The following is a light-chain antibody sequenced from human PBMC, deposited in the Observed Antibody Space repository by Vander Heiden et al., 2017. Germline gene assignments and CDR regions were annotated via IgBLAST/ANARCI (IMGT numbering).Light chain of an antibody. V-gene: IGLV1-40*01. CDR1: RSNMGTGYD. J-gene: IGLJ3*02. Sequence: QPFLTQPPPVSGAPGQGVTISCTGSRSNMGTGYDVHWYQQRPGTAPKLLIYDNNNRPSGVPARFSGSKSGTSVSLAITGLQAEDEADYYCQAYDSRVSGWVFGGGTRLTVL. CDR3: QAYDSRVSGWV. CDR2: DNN.